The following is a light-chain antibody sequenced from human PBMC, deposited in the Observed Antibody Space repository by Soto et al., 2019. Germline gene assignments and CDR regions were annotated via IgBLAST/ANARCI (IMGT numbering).Light chain of an antibody. CDR2: GVS. J-gene: IGLJ1*01. CDR3: SSYTSTSPPFL. CDR1: SSDIGDYNF. V-gene: IGLV2-14*04. Sequence: SCTGSSSDIGDYNFVSWYQQHPGKAPKLMIYGVSLRPSGVSDRFSGSKSGNTASLTISGLQAEDEPDYYCSSYTSTSPPFLFGTGTKLTVL.